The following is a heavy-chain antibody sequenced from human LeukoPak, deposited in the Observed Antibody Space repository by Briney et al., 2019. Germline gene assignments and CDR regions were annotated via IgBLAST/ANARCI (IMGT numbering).Heavy chain of an antibody. J-gene: IGHJ5*02. CDR2: ISAYNGNT. CDR3: ARDAVGDTRWFDP. Sequence: VASVKVSCKASGYTFTSYGISWVRQAPGQGLEWMGWISAYNGNTNYAQKLQGRVTMTTDTSTSTAYMKLRSLRSDDTAVYYCARDAVGDTRWFDPWGQGTLVTVSS. D-gene: IGHD1-26*01. CDR1: GYTFTSYG. V-gene: IGHV1-18*01.